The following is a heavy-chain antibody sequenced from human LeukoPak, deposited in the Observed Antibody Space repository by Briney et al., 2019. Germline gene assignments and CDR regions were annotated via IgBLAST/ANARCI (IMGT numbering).Heavy chain of an antibody. CDR3: ARVSTSGFDP. V-gene: IGHV3-21*01. CDR2: ISSSSSYI. CDR1: GFTFTSYS. J-gene: IGHJ5*02. Sequence: PGGSLRLSCAASGFTFTSYSMNWVRQAPGKGLEWVSSISSSSSYIYYADSVKGRFTISRDNAKNSLYLQMNSLRAEDTAVYYCARVSTSGFDPWGQGTLVTVSS.